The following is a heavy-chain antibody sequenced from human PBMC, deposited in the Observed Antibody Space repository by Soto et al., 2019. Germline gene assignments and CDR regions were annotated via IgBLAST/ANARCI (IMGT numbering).Heavy chain of an antibody. CDR3: AISGYSYGYRLPTVDY. CDR1: GFTFSSYG. CDR2: IWYDGSNK. J-gene: IGHJ4*02. V-gene: IGHV3-33*01. Sequence: GGSLRLSCASSGFTFSSYGMHWVRQAPGKGLEWVAVIWYDGSNKYYADSVKGRFTISRDNSKNTLYLQMNSLRAEDTAVYYCAISGYSYGYRLPTVDYWGQGTLVTVSS. D-gene: IGHD5-18*01.